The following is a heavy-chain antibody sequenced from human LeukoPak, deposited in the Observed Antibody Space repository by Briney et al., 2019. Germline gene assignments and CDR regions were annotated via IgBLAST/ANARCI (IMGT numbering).Heavy chain of an antibody. Sequence: GESLKISCKGSGYSFTSYWIAWVRQMPGKGLEWMGIVYPGDSDTRYSPSFQGQVTISAGKSISTAYLQWSSLKASDTAIYYCARSGDNSGWYDYWGQGTLVIVSS. CDR3: ARSGDNSGWYDY. J-gene: IGHJ4*02. CDR1: GYSFTSYW. D-gene: IGHD6-19*01. CDR2: VYPGDSDT. V-gene: IGHV5-51*01.